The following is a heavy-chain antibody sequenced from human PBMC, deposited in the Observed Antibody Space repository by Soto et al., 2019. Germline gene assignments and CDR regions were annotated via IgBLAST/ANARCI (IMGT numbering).Heavy chain of an antibody. V-gene: IGHV1-8*01. CDR3: ARVCGDPFYYYYYMDV. CDR2: MNPNSGNT. J-gene: IGHJ6*03. Sequence: ASVKVSCKASGYTFTSYDINWVRQATGQGLEWMRWMNPNSGNTGYAQKFQGRVTMTRNTSISTAYMELSSLRSEDTAVYYCARVCGDPFYYYYYMDVWGKGTTVTVSS. CDR1: GYTFTSYD. D-gene: IGHD4-17*01.